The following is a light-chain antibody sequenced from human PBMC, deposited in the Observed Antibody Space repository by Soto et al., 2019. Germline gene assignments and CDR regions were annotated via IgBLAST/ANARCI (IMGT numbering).Light chain of an antibody. CDR2: DAS. CDR3: QQRSSWPRT. V-gene: IGKV3-11*01. CDR1: QSISSD. Sequence: EIVLTQSPATLSLSPGERATLSCRASQSISSDLAWYQQKPGQAPRLFIYDASNRVTGIPARFRGSGSGTYFTLTISTLEPEDFALYYCQQRSSWPRTFGHGTKVEIK. J-gene: IGKJ1*01.